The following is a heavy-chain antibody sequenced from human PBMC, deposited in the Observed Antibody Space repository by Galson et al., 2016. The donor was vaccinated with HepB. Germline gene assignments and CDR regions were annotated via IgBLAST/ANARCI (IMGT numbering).Heavy chain of an antibody. CDR3: ARIAADGSTFDY. D-gene: IGHD6-13*01. CDR2: INQEGSVE. J-gene: IGHJ4*02. CDR1: GFSIRNHW. V-gene: IGHV3-7*03. Sequence: SLRLSCAASGFSIRNHWMSWVRQAPGKGLEWVANINQEGSVEKYADSVRGRFTVFKDNAKNSVYLQLNSLSADDTAMFYCARIAADGSTFDYWGQGTLVTVSS.